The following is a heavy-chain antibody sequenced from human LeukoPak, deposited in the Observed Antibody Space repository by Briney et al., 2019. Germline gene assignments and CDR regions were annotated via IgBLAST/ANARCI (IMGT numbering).Heavy chain of an antibody. CDR1: RFTFNSYA. Sequence: GGSLRLSCAASRFTFNSYAMSWVRQAPGKGLEWVSVIGGSNGITFYVGSVKGRFTISRDNSKNTLYLQMNSLRAEDTAVYYCARDGAGGEIDYWGQGTLVTVSS. J-gene: IGHJ4*02. V-gene: IGHV3-23*01. CDR2: IGGSNGIT. D-gene: IGHD3-16*01. CDR3: ARDGAGGEIDY.